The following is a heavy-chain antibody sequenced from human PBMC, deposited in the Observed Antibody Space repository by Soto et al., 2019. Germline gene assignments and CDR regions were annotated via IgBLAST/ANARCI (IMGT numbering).Heavy chain of an antibody. CDR2: VYSDVST. D-gene: IGHD3-3*02. V-gene: IGHV3-53*01. Sequence: GGSLRLSCAVSGFSISTTYMSWVRQAPGKGLEWVSLVYSDVSTSYADSVRGRFTISRDNSKNTLYLQMNSLTVEDTAVYYCARDSDGRQHFVRFASWGQGTLVTVSS. CDR3: ARDSDGRQHFVRFAS. CDR1: GFSISTTY. J-gene: IGHJ4*02.